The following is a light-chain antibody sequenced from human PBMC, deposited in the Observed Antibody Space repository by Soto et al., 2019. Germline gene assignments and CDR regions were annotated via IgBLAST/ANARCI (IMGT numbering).Light chain of an antibody. J-gene: IGKJ4*01. CDR2: GAS. CDR1: HSVSSSY. V-gene: IGKV3-20*01. Sequence: EIVLTQSPGTLSLSPGERATLSCRASHSVSSSYLAWYQQKPGQAPRLLIHGASSRATGIPDRFSGSGSGTDFTLTISRLEPEDFAVYYCQQYGSSPLTFGGGTKVEIK. CDR3: QQYGSSPLT.